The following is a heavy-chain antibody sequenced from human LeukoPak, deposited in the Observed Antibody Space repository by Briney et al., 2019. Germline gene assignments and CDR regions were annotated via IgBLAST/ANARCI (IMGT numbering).Heavy chain of an antibody. CDR3: AKDSGSYYGGNIYY. CDR2: TNDSGGST. V-gene: IGHV3-23*01. Sequence: GGSLRLSCAASGFTFSNAWMSWVRQAPGKGLEWVSGTNDSGGSTYYADSVKGRFTISRDNSKNTLYLQMNSLRAEDTAVYYCAKDSGSYYGGNIYYWGQGTLVTVSS. J-gene: IGHJ4*02. CDR1: GFTFSNAW. D-gene: IGHD1-26*01.